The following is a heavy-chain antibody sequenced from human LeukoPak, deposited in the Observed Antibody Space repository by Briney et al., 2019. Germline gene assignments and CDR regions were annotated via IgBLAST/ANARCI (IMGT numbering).Heavy chain of an antibody. Sequence: GESLRLSCSVAGFTFSSYAMHWVRQAPGKGMEYVSSISSNGGSTYYADSVKGRFTISRDNSKNTLYLQMNNLRAEDAAIYYCAKRLTETNYNGMDVWGQGTTVTVSS. CDR1: GFTFSSYA. CDR3: AKRLTETNYNGMDV. D-gene: IGHD2-8*01. CDR2: ISSNGGST. V-gene: IGHV3-64*04. J-gene: IGHJ6*02.